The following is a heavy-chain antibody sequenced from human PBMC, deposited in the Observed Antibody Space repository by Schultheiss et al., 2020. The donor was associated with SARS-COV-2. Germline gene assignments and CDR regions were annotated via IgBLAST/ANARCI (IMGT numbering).Heavy chain of an antibody. V-gene: IGHV3-11*01. CDR2: ISSSGSTI. CDR3: ARGKWKRFLEWLLYGFDY. D-gene: IGHD3-3*01. Sequence: GESLKISCAASGFTFSDYYMSWIRQAPGKGLEWVSYISSSGSTIYYADSVKGRFTISRDNAKNSLYLQMNSLRAEDTAVYYCARGKWKRFLEWLLYGFDYWGQGTLVTVSS. J-gene: IGHJ4*02. CDR1: GFTFSDYY.